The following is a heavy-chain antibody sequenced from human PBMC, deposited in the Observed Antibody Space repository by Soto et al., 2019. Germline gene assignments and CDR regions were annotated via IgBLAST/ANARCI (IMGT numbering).Heavy chain of an antibody. CDR1: GGTFSSYA. Sequence: QVQLVQSGAAVKKPGSSVKVSCKASGGTFSSYAISWVRQAPGQGLEWMGGIIPIFGTANYAQKFQGRVTITADESTSTAYIDLSSLRSEDTAVYYCARERGYSSSRDNWFDPWGQGTLVTVSS. D-gene: IGHD6-13*01. CDR3: ARERGYSSSRDNWFDP. J-gene: IGHJ5*02. CDR2: IIPIFGTA. V-gene: IGHV1-69*01.